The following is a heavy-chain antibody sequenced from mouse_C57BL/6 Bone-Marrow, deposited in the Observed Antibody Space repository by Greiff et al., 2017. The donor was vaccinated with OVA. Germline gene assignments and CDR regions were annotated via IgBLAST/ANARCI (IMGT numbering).Heavy chain of an antibody. D-gene: IGHD4-1*01. CDR1: GFTFSSYA. V-gene: IGHV5-4*03. J-gene: IGHJ2*01. Sequence: EVKLMESGGGLVKPGGSLKLSCAASGFTFSSYAMSWVRQTPEKRLEWVATISDGGSYTYYPDNVKGRFTISRDNAKNNLYLQMSHLKSEDTAMYYCARRVTGSVDYWGQGTTLTVSS. CDR2: ISDGGSYT. CDR3: ARRVTGSVDY.